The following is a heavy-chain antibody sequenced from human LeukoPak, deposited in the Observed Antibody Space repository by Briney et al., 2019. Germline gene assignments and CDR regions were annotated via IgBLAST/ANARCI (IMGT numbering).Heavy chain of an antibody. D-gene: IGHD2-21*02. CDR3: ATGSTAYCGGDCYFF. V-gene: IGHV1-58*01. CDR2: IVVGSGNT. CDR1: GLTFTSSA. J-gene: IGHJ4*02. Sequence: SVKVSCKASGLTFTSSAVQWVRQARGQRLEWIGWIVVGSGNTNYAQKFQERVTITRDMSTSTAYMELSSLRSEDTAVYYCATGSTAYCGGDCYFFWGQGTLVTVSS.